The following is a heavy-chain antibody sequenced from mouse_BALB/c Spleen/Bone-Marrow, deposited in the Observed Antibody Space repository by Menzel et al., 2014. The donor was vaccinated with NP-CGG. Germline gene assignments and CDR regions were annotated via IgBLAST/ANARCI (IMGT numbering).Heavy chain of an antibody. D-gene: IGHD2-1*01. CDR1: GYAFSSYW. J-gene: IGHJ2*01. Sequence: VQLQQSGAELVRPGSSVKISCKASGYAFSSYWMNWVKQRPGQGLEWIGQIYPGDGDTNYSGKFKGKATRTADESSSTAYMQLSSLTSEDSAVCFCAFGNYDFDYWGQGTTLTVSS. V-gene: IGHV1-80*01. CDR3: AFGNYDFDY. CDR2: IYPGDGDT.